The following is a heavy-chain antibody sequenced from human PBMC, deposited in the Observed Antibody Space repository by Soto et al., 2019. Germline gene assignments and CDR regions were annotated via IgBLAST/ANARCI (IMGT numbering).Heavy chain of an antibody. V-gene: IGHV4-31*03. J-gene: IGHJ1*01. D-gene: IGHD3-10*01. CDR1: GGSISSGGYY. Sequence: QVQLQESGPGLVKPSQTLSLTCTVSGGSISSGGYYWSWIRQHPGKGLEWIGYIYYSGNTNYNPSLKSRVTISVDTSKKQFSLRLTSVSAADTAVYYCARTITVLRGPIQHWGQGTLVTVSS. CDR3: ARTITVLRGPIQH. CDR2: IYYSGNT.